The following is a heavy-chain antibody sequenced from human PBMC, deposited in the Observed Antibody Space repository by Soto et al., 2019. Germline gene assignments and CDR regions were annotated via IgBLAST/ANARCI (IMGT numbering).Heavy chain of an antibody. Sequence: ASETLSLTCTVSGGSVSSGSYYLSWIRQPPGKGLEWIGYIYYSGSTNYNPSLKSRVTISVDTSKNQFSLKLSSVTAADTAVYYCAARGYSSSWYGSGYYYGMDVWGQGTTVTVSS. CDR3: AARGYSSSWYGSGYYYGMDV. J-gene: IGHJ6*02. CDR2: IYYSGST. D-gene: IGHD6-13*01. CDR1: GGSVSSGSYY. V-gene: IGHV4-61*01.